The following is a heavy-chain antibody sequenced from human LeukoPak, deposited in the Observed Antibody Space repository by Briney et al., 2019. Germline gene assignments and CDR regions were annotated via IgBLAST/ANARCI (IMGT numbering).Heavy chain of an antibody. Sequence: ASVTVSCKASGGTFSSYAINWVRQATGQGLEWMGWMSPNSGNTGYAQKFQGRVTMTRSTSMSTAYMELSSLKSEDTAVYYCTRGPPNWGYDYWGQGTLVTVSS. CDR3: TRGPPNWGYDY. V-gene: IGHV1-8*02. CDR2: MSPNSGNT. CDR1: GGTFSSYA. D-gene: IGHD7-27*01. J-gene: IGHJ4*02.